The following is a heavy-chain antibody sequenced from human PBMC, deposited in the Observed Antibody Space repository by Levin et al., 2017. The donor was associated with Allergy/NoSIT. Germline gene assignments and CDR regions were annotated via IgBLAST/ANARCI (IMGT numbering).Heavy chain of an antibody. Sequence: PGGSLRLSCAASGFTFSTYSMNWVRQAPGKGLEWVSSISSGSSYISYADSVKGRFTISRDNAKNSLYLQMNSLRAEDTAVYYCARVRYCSGGSCYTQSYFDYWGQGTLATVSS. V-gene: IGHV3-21*01. J-gene: IGHJ4*02. D-gene: IGHD2-15*01. CDR3: ARVRYCSGGSCYTQSYFDY. CDR2: ISSGSSYI. CDR1: GFTFSTYS.